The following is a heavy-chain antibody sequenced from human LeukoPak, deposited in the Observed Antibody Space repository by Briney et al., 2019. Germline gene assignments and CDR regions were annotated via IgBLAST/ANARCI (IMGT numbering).Heavy chain of an antibody. J-gene: IGHJ6*02. CDR2: ISGSGGST. V-gene: IGHV3-23*01. Sequence: PGGSLRLSCAVSGFTFSSYAMSWVRQAPGKGLEWVSAISGSGGSTYYADSVKGRFTISRDNSKNTLYLQMNSLRAEDTAVYYCAKSASSAVAGTPRAYYYYGMDVWGQGTTVTVSS. CDR1: GFTFSSYA. D-gene: IGHD6-19*01. CDR3: AKSASSAVAGTPRAYYYYGMDV.